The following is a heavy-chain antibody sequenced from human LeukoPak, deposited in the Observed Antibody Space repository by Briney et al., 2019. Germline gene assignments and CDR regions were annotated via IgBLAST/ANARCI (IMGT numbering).Heavy chain of an antibody. V-gene: IGHV3-30*02. J-gene: IGHJ6*02. CDR2: IRPDGSHI. CDR1: GFSFSTFV. CDR3: AAGLYYYGMDM. D-gene: IGHD6-13*01. Sequence: GGSLRLSCAASGFSFSTFVMHWVRQAPGKGLEWVAVIRPDGSHISYVDPVKGRFTISRDNFKNSLYLQMDRVRAEDTAVYYCAAGLYYYGMDMWGQGTTVTVSS.